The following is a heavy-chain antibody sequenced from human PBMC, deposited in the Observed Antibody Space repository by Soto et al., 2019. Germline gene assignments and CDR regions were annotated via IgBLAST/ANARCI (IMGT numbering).Heavy chain of an antibody. CDR3: ARAGVDTAIFRYFDY. CDR1: GFTFSDYY. J-gene: IGHJ4*02. Sequence: PGGSLRLSCAASGFTFSDYYMSWIRQAPGKGLEWVSYISSSSSYTNYADSVKGRFTISRDNAKNSLYLQMNSLRAEDTAVYYCARAGVDTAIFRYFDYWGQGTLVTVSS. V-gene: IGHV3-11*05. CDR2: ISSSSSYT. D-gene: IGHD5-18*01.